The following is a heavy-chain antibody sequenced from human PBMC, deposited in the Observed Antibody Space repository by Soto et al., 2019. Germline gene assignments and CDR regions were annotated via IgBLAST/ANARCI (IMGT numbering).Heavy chain of an antibody. V-gene: IGHV3-23*01. CDR1: GFTFSSYA. CDR3: ARRTSGWYLDY. D-gene: IGHD6-19*01. Sequence: EVQLLESGGGLVQPGGSLRLSCAASGFTFSSYAMSWVRQAPGKGLEWVSVISGSGDSTYYADSVKGRFTISRDNSKNTLYLQMNSLRAEDTAVYYFARRTSGWYLDYWGQGNLVTVSS. CDR2: ISGSGDST. J-gene: IGHJ4*02.